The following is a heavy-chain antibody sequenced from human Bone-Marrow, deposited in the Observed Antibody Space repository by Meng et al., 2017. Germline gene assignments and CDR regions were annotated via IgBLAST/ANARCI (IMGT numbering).Heavy chain of an antibody. D-gene: IGHD1-26*01. CDR1: GFTFTSYS. Sequence: LSLTCAASGFTFTSYSMNWVRQAPGKGLKWVSAVSGSGGSTYYADSVKGRFTISRDKSKNTLHLQRNSLRVEDTALYLCAKGVKSGTHYVAFDICGQGTMVTVSS. CDR2: VSGSGGST. V-gene: IGHV3-23*01. CDR3: AKGVKSGTHYVAFDI. J-gene: IGHJ3*02.